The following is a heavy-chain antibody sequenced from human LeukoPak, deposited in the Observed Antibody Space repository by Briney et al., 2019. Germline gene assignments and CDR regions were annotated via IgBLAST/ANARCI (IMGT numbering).Heavy chain of an antibody. D-gene: IGHD6-13*01. CDR3: ARVVLPTKYSSSWYLGWFDP. V-gene: IGHV3-30*01. J-gene: IGHJ5*02. Sequence: GGSLRLSCAASGFTFSSYAMHWVRQAPGKGLEWVAVISYDGSNKYYADSVKGRFTISRDNSKNTLYLQMNSLRAEDTAVYYCARVVLPTKYSSSWYLGWFDPWGQGTLVTVSS. CDR1: GFTFSSYA. CDR2: ISYDGSNK.